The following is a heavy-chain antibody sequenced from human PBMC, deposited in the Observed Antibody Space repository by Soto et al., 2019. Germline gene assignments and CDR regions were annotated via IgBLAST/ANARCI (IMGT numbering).Heavy chain of an antibody. Sequence: VQLRESGPGQVKTSGTLSLTCAVSGGSMKTTNWWSWVRQPPAKGLEWIGEVFHSGIPRYNPSLKSRASVSVETSKNQFFLNLASVTSADTAVYYCTKDEAGSPFRYWGQGALVTVAS. CDR3: TKDEAGSPFRY. CDR2: VFHSGIP. V-gene: IGHV4-4*02. CDR1: GGSMKTTNW. D-gene: IGHD3-10*01. J-gene: IGHJ4*02.